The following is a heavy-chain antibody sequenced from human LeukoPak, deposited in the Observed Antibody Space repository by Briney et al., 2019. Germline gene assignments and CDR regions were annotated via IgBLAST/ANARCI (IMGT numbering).Heavy chain of an antibody. V-gene: IGHV1-69*13. D-gene: IGHD5-18*01. CDR2: IIPIFGTA. J-gene: IGHJ6*02. CDR3: AREGAMVKYYYYGMDV. CDR1: GGTFSSYA. Sequence: SVKVSCKASGGTFSSYAISWVRQAPGQGLEWMGGIIPIFGTANYAQKFQGRVTITADESTSTAYMELSSLRSEDTAVYYCAREGAMVKYYYYGMDVWGQGTAVTVSS.